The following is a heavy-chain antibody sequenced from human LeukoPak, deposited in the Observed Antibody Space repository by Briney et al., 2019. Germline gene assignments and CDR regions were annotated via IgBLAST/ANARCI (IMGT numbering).Heavy chain of an antibody. CDR3: ARDNYGDYAWGYYYYYMDV. D-gene: IGHD4-17*01. CDR2: IYHSGST. V-gene: IGHV4-38-2*02. CDR1: GYSISSGYY. Sequence: SETLSLTCTVSGYSISSGYYWGWIRPPPGKGLEWIGSIYHSGSTYYNPSLKSRVTISVDTSKNQFSLKLSSVTAADTAVYYCARDNYGDYAWGYYYYYMDVGGKGTTVTVSS. J-gene: IGHJ6*03.